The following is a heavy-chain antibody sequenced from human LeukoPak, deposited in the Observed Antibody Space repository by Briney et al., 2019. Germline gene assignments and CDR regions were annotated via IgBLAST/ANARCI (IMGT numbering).Heavy chain of an antibody. CDR3: ARQVADLGYYDH. Sequence: ASVKVSCKASGYISTGYFMHWVRQAPGQGLEWMGWINPNSGGTSYAQKFQGRVTMTRDTSISTAYMELSRLRSDDTAVYYCARQVADLGYYDHWGQGTPVTVSS. J-gene: IGHJ4*02. V-gene: IGHV1-2*02. D-gene: IGHD6-19*01. CDR2: INPNSGGT. CDR1: GYISTGYF.